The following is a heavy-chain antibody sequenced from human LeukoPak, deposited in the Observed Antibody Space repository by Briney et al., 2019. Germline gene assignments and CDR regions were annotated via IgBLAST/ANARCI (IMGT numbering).Heavy chain of an antibody. CDR1: GGSISSYY. V-gene: IGHV4-4*07. J-gene: IGHJ5*02. CDR3: ATSPVTTWWFDP. CDR2: MYSSGTT. Sequence: SETLSLTCTVSGGSISSYYWSWIRQPAGKGLEWIGRMYSSGTTNYNPSLKSRVTIPVDTSKNQFSLKLSSVTASDTAVYYCATSPVTTWWFDPWGQGTLVTVSS. D-gene: IGHD4-17*01.